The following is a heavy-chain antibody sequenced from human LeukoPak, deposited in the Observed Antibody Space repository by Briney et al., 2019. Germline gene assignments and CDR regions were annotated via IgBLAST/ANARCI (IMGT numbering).Heavy chain of an antibody. CDR2: INAGNGNT. Sequence: GASVKVSCKASGYTFTSYAMHWVRQAPGQRLERMGWINAGNGNTKYSQKFRGKVTITRDTSASTAYMELSSLRSEDTAVYYCARDLVVAAAFDYWGQGTLVTVSS. CDR3: ARDLVVAAAFDY. J-gene: IGHJ4*02. V-gene: IGHV1-3*01. CDR1: GYTFTSYA. D-gene: IGHD2-15*01.